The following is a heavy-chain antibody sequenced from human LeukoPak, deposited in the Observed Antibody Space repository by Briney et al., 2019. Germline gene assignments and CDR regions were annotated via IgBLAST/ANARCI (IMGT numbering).Heavy chain of an antibody. CDR3: PRDPEGNFDF. D-gene: IGHD1-14*01. V-gene: IGHV3-30-3*01. Sequence: PGGSLRLFCAASGFTFSSYAMHWVRQAPGKGLEWVAVISYDGSNKYYADSVKGRFTISRDNSKNTLYLQMNSLRAEDTAVYYCPRDPEGNFDFWGQGTLVTVSS. J-gene: IGHJ4*02. CDR1: GFTFSSYA. CDR2: ISYDGSNK.